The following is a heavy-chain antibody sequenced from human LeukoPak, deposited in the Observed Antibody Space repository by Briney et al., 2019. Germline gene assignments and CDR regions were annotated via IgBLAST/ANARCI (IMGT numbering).Heavy chain of an antibody. J-gene: IGHJ4*02. D-gene: IGHD6-19*01. CDR2: IHHSGST. Sequence: SETLSLTCTVSGYSISSGYYWGWIRQPPGQGLEWIGSIHHSGSTYYNPSLKSRVTISVDTSKNQFSLKLSSVTAADTAVYYCARPRYEGIAVTFDYWGQGTLVTVSS. CDR3: ARPRYEGIAVTFDY. CDR1: GYSISSGYY. V-gene: IGHV4-38-2*02.